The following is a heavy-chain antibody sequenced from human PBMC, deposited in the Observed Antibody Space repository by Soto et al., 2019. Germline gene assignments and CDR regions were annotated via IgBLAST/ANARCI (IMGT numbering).Heavy chain of an antibody. CDR2: VRHDGSNI. J-gene: IGHJ4*02. D-gene: IGHD6-6*01. CDR1: GFTFSGYG. CDR3: ARDPGISSSSFFDY. V-gene: IGHV3-33*01. Sequence: PGGSLRLSCAATGFTFSGYGMHWVRQAPGKGLEWVAVVRHDGSNIHYADFVKGRFTISRDNAKNTLYLQMNSLRAEDTAVYYCARDPGISSSSFFDYWGQGTLVTVSS.